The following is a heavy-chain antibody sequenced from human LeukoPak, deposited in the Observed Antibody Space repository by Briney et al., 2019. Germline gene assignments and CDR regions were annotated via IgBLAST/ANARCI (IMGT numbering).Heavy chain of an antibody. CDR1: GGSFSGYY. CDR2: INHSGST. J-gene: IGHJ4*02. CDR3: ARGPIPHRTFGY. Sequence: SETLSLTCAVYGGSFSGYYWSWIRQPPGKGLEWIGEINHSGSTNYNPSLKSRVTISVDTSKNQFSLKLSSVTAADTAVYYCARGPIPHRTFGYWGQGTLVTVSS. D-gene: IGHD3-16*01. V-gene: IGHV4-34*01.